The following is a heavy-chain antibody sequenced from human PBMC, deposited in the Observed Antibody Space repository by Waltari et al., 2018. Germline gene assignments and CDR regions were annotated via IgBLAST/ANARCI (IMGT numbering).Heavy chain of an antibody. V-gene: IGHV3-7*03. CDR1: GLPSSSVW. J-gene: IGHJ6*02. CDR3: ARDGFYYAMDV. D-gene: IGHD5-12*01. Sequence: EVQLVESGGGLVKPGGSMRLSRAPSGLPSSSVWLVWFRQSPGKGLEWAAKISQDGSETQYVDSVRGRFTISRDNAKNSLYLLMNSLRVDDTAVYYCARDGFYYAMDVWGQGTTVTVSS. CDR2: ISQDGSET.